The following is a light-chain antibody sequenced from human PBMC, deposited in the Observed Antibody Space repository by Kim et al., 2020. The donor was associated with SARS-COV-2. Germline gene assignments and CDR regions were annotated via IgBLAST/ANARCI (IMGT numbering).Light chain of an antibody. J-gene: IGLJ2*01. CDR2: GRN. V-gene: IGLV3-19*01. CDR1: SLSTYY. Sequence: SSELTQDPAVSVALGQTVRITCQGDSLSTYYATWYQQKPRQAPVIVIYGRNNRPSGIPDRFSGSTSGNTASLTISGAQAEDEADFYCQSRDSGGNVVFGGGTQVTV. CDR3: QSRDSGGNVV.